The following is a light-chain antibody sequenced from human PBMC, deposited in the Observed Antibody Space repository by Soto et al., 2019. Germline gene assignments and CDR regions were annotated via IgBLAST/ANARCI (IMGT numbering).Light chain of an antibody. V-gene: IGKV3-20*01. CDR2: GAS. Sequence: ESVFTQSQGTMTLSPGERATLSCMCSQSVSSSYLAWYQQKPGQAPRLLIYGASSRATGIPDRFSGSGSGTDFTLTISRLEPEDFAVYYCQQYGSSPWTFGQGT. J-gene: IGKJ1*01. CDR1: QSVSSSY. CDR3: QQYGSSPWT.